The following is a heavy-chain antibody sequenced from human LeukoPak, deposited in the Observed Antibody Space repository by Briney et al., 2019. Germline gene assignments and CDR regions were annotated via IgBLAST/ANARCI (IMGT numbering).Heavy chain of an antibody. J-gene: IGHJ4*02. CDR2: ISWNSGSI. V-gene: IGHV3-9*01. D-gene: IGHD3-22*01. CDR3: VKDGHYYDSSGRFDY. Sequence: PGGSLRLSCAASGFTFDDYAMHWVRQAPGQGLEWVSGISWNSGSIGYADSVKGRFTISRDNTKNSLYLQMNSLRAEDTAFYYCVKDGHYYDSSGRFDYWGQGTLVTVSS. CDR1: GFTFDDYA.